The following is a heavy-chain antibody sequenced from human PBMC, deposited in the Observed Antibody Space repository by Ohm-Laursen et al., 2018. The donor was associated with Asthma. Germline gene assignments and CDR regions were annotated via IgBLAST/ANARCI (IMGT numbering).Heavy chain of an antibody. CDR3: ATNLPYEAENY. Sequence: SLRLSCAASGLPFSNFWMSWVRQAPGKGLEWVANIYPDGGEKYYVDSVDGRFTISRDNAKNPLYLQMNSLRAEDTAVYYCATNLPYEAENYWGQGTLVTVSS. CDR2: IYPDGGEK. CDR1: GLPFSNFW. D-gene: IGHD3-16*01. V-gene: IGHV3-7*05. J-gene: IGHJ4*02.